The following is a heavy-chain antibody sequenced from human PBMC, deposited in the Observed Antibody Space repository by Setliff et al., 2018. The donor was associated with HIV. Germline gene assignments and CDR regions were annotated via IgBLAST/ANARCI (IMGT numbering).Heavy chain of an antibody. D-gene: IGHD2-2*01. V-gene: IGHV1-18*01. CDR3: ARDRGVYCISSSCYSPVDAFDI. CDR1: GYNFTSHD. J-gene: IGHJ3*02. Sequence: AASVKVSCKASGYNFTSHDINWVRQAPGQGLEWMGWMNPKSGNTNYAQKLQGRVTVTTDTSTSTAYMELRSLRSDDTAVYYCARDRGVYCISSSCYSPVDAFDIWGQGTMVTVSS. CDR2: MNPKSGNT.